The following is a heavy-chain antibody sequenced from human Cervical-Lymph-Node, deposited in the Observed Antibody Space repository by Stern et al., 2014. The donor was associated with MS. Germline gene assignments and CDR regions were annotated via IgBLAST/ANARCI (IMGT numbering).Heavy chain of an antibody. CDR3: ARATYYDSSSYYFFDY. Sequence: QVQLVQSGAEVKKPGSSVKVSCTASGDTFNSYAINWVRQAPGQGLEWMGGIIPMFSAPRYAQKFQDRVTITADEFTSTAYMELSSLTSEDTAMFYCARATYYDSSSYYFFDYWGRGTLVTVSS. CDR2: IIPMFSAP. D-gene: IGHD3-22*01. J-gene: IGHJ4*02. V-gene: IGHV1-69*01. CDR1: GDTFNSYA.